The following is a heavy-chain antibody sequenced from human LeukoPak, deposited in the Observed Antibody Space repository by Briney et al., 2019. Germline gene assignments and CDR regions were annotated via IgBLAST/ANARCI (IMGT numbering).Heavy chain of an antibody. CDR1: GYSFTGYY. CDR2: INPNSGGT. D-gene: IGHD3-3*01. J-gene: IGHJ5*02. Sequence: AAVKVSCKASGYSFTGYYMHRVRQAPGQGLEWMGWINPNSGGTNYAQKFQGRVTMTRDTSISTAYMELSRLRSDDTAVYYCARSGSTAGYYDSWRPFDPWGQGTLVTVSS. CDR3: ARSGSTAGYYDSWRPFDP. V-gene: IGHV1-2*02.